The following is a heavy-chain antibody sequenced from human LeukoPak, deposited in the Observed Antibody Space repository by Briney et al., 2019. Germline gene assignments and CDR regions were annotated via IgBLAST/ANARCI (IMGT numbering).Heavy chain of an antibody. CDR3: ARAGYSSSWYAQFPFSFDY. J-gene: IGHJ4*02. CDR2: IYSSGTT. Sequence: GSLRLSCAASGFTFSDYNMSWVRQAPGKGLEWIGSIYSSGTTYYNPSLKSQFTISLDTSKNQFSLKLSSVTAADTAVYYCARAGYSSSWYAQFPFSFDYWGQGTLVTVSS. CDR1: GFTFSDYN. V-gene: IGHV4-38-2*01. D-gene: IGHD6-13*01.